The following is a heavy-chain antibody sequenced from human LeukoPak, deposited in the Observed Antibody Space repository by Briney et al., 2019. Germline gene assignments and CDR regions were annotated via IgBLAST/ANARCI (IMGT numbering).Heavy chain of an antibody. Sequence: GVSLRLSCAASGFTVSSNYMSWVRQAPGKGLEWVSVIYSGGSTYYADSVNGRFSISRDNSKNTLYLQMNNLRAADTAVYYCARVSGEVSYWGQGTLVTVSS. D-gene: IGHD3-10*01. J-gene: IGHJ4*02. CDR2: IYSGGST. V-gene: IGHV3-66*01. CDR3: ARVSGEVSY. CDR1: GFTVSSNY.